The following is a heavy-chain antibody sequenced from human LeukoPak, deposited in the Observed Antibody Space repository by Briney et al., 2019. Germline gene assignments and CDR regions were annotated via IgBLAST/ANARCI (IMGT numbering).Heavy chain of an antibody. CDR2: INAGNGNT. J-gene: IGHJ4*02. Sequence: ASVKVSCKASGYTFTSYAMHWVRQAPGQRLEWMGWINAGNGNTKYSQKFQGRVTITRDTSASTAYMELSSLRSEDTAVYYCARSSRPITMIVEAPGAWGQGTLVTVSS. V-gene: IGHV1-3*01. D-gene: IGHD3-22*01. CDR1: GYTFTSYA. CDR3: ARSSRPITMIVEAPGA.